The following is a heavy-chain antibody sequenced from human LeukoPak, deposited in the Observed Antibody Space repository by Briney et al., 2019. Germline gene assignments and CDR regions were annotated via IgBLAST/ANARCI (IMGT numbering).Heavy chain of an antibody. V-gene: IGHV3-48*01. CDR1: GFTFSTYN. CDR2: ITSSSTNI. CDR3: AKNLYCGGGSCYPSALGMDV. J-gene: IGHJ6*02. D-gene: IGHD2-15*01. Sequence: PGGSLRLSCAASGFTFSTYNMNWVRQAPGKGLEWVSHITSSSTNIYYADSVKGRFTISRDNAKNALSLQMNSLRAEDTAVYYCAKNLYCGGGSCYPSALGMDVWGQGTTVTVSS.